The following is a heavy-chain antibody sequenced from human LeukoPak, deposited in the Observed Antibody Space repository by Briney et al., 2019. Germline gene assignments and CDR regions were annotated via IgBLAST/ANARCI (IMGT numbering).Heavy chain of an antibody. CDR1: GFTFSSYW. D-gene: IGHD5-18*01. CDR3: ARGNTAMVPNWYFDL. Sequence: GGSLRLSCAASGFTFSSYWMSWVRQAPGKGLEWVANIKQDGSEKYYVDSVKGRFTISRDNAKNSLYLQMNSLRAEDTAVYYCARGNTAMVPNWYFDLWGRGTLVTVSS. V-gene: IGHV3-7*04. CDR2: IKQDGSEK. J-gene: IGHJ2*01.